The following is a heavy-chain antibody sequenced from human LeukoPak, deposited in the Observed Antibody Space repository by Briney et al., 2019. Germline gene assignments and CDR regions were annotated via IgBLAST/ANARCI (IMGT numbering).Heavy chain of an antibody. CDR3: AREGSGLVIHAFDI. CDR2: IQYDLSQK. J-gene: IGHJ3*02. Sequence: PAGGSLRLSCAASGFNFRSSGMHWVRQAPGKGLEWVTFIQYDLSQKYYADSVKGRFFISRDNLKNTVYLQMSSLRIEDTAVYFCAREGSGLVIHAFDIWGLGTMVTVSS. V-gene: IGHV3-30*02. D-gene: IGHD3/OR15-3a*01. CDR1: GFNFRSSG.